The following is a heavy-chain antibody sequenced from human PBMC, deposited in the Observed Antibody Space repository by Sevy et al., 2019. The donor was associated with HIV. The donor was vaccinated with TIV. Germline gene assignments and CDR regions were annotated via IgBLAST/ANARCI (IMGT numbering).Heavy chain of an antibody. V-gene: IGHV3-23*01. J-gene: IGHJ5*02. CDR1: GFTFSIYA. CDR3: VKDQDNNWFDP. Sequence: GGSLRLSCAASGFTFSIYALTWVRQAPGRGLEWVSSISVSGGNTYYADSVKGRFTISRDNSKNTLYLQMNSLRAEDTTVYYCVKDQDNNWFDPWGQGTLVTVSS. CDR2: ISVSGGNT. D-gene: IGHD2-15*01.